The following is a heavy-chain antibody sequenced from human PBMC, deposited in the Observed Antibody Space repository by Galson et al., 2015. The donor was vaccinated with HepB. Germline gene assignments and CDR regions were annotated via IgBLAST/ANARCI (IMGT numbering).Heavy chain of an antibody. V-gene: IGHV3-21*01. J-gene: IGHJ4*02. D-gene: IGHD6-13*01. CDR2: ISSSSSYI. CDR1: GFTFSSYG. Sequence: SLRLSCAASGFTFSSYGMNWVRQAPGKGLERVSSISSSSSYIYYADSVKGRFTISRDNAKNSLYLQMNSLRAEDTAVYYCASEIAAAGRDFDYWGQGTLVTVSS. CDR3: ASEIAAAGRDFDY.